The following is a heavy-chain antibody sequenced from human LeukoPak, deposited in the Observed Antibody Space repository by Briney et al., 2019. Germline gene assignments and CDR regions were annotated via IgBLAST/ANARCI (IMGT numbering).Heavy chain of an antibody. CDR3: AKDVGAGPGGFDAFDI. D-gene: IGHD1-26*01. V-gene: IGHV3-43*01. J-gene: IGHJ3*02. Sequence: GGSLRLSCAASGFTFSSYTMHWVRQAPGKGLEWVSLISWDGGSTYYADSVKGRFTISRDNSKSSLYLQMNSLRTEDTALYYCAKDVGAGPGGFDAFDIWGQGTMVTVSS. CDR1: GFTFSSYT. CDR2: ISWDGGST.